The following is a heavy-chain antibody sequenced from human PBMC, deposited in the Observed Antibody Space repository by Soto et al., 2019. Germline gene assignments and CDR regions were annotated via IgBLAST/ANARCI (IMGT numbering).Heavy chain of an antibody. CDR1: GFTFSSYG. Sequence: GGSLSLSCAASGFTFSSYGMHWVRQAPGKGLEWVAVIWYDGSNKYYADSVKGRFTISRDNSKNTLYLQMNSLRAEDTAVYYCARDCTDYDILTGYQLGYYFDYWGQGTLVTVSS. CDR3: ARDCTDYDILTGYQLGYYFDY. V-gene: IGHV3-33*01. J-gene: IGHJ4*02. CDR2: IWYDGSNK. D-gene: IGHD3-9*01.